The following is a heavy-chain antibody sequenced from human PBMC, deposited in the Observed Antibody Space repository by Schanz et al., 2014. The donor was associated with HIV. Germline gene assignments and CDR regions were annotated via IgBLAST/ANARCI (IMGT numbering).Heavy chain of an antibody. CDR1: GGAFSTYA. CDR2: IKPILGTA. J-gene: IGHJ4*02. D-gene: IGHD2-15*01. V-gene: IGHV1-69*01. CDR3: AREGGNLVEGGYFFDY. Sequence: QVQLVQSGAEVKKPGSSVKVSCKASGGAFSTYAISWVRQAPGQGLEWMGGIKPILGTANYAQKLQGRVTITADESTSTAHMELSSLRLEDTAVYYCAREGGNLVEGGYFFDYWGQGTLVTVSS.